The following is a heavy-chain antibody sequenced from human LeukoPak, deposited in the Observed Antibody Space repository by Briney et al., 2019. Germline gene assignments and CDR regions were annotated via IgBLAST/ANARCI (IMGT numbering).Heavy chain of an antibody. J-gene: IGHJ4*02. CDR2: IYTSGNT. Sequence: SETLSLTCTVSGDSISSYYWSWIRQPAGKGLERIGRIYTSGNTNYNPSLKSRVTMSVDTSKNQFSLKLNSVTAADTAVYYCARENPGLRGLIDYWGQGTLVSVSS. CDR3: ARENPGLRGLIDY. CDR1: GDSISSYY. D-gene: IGHD4-17*01. V-gene: IGHV4-4*07.